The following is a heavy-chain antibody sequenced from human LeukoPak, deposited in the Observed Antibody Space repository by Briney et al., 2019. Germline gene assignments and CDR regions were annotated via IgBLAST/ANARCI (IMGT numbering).Heavy chain of an antibody. J-gene: IGHJ4*02. Sequence: PGGSLRLFCAASGLTLSSYEMNWVRQAPGKGLEWVSYISNSGSPIYYADSVKGRFTISRDNAKNSLYLQLNSLRAEDTAVYYCATKVAGTSHFSYWGQGTLVTVSS. CDR2: ISNSGSPI. CDR1: GLTLSSYE. CDR3: ATKVAGTSHFSY. V-gene: IGHV3-48*03. D-gene: IGHD6-19*01.